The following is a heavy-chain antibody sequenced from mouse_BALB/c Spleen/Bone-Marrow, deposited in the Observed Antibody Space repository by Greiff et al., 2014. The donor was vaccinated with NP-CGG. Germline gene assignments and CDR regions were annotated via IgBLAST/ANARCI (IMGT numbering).Heavy chain of an antibody. J-gene: IGHJ3*01. CDR3: TRELRLLFAY. CDR1: GYTFTSYW. D-gene: IGHD1-2*01. CDR2: IYPGNSDT. Sequence: VHVKQSGTVLARPGASVKMSCKAPGYTFTSYWMHWVKQRPGQGLEWIGAIYPGNSDTSYNQKFKGKAKLTAVTSTSTAYMELSSLTNEDSAVYYCTRELRLLFAYWGQGTLVTVSA. V-gene: IGHV1-5*01.